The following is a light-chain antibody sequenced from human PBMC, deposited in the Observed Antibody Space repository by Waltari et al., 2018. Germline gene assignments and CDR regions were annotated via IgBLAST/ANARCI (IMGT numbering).Light chain of an antibody. CDR2: EDV. V-gene: IGLV3-10*01. CDR1: ALPKKY. Sequence: SYELTQPPSVSVSPGHTARITCSGDALPKKYPYWYQQKSGQPPVQVIYEDVKRPSGIPERFSGSSSGTMVTLTISGAQVEDEADYYCYSTDSSGNVQVFGGGTKLTVL. J-gene: IGLJ2*01. CDR3: YSTDSSGNVQV.